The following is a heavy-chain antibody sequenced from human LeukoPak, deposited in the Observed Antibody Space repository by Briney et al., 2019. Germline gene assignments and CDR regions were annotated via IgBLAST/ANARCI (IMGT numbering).Heavy chain of an antibody. CDR2: MNPISGNT. D-gene: IGHD3-10*01. Sequence: ASVKVSCKASGYTFSNNDINWVRQATGQGLEWMGWMNPISGNTGFAQKFQGRVTISRSTSISTAYMELSSLRSDDTAVYYCAVPGPYTEYFQHWGQGTLVTVSS. J-gene: IGHJ1*01. V-gene: IGHV1-8*03. CDR1: GYTFSNND. CDR3: AVPGPYTEYFQH.